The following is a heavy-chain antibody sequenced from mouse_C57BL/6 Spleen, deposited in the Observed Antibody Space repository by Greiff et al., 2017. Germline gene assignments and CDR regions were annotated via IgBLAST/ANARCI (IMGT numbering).Heavy chain of an antibody. CDR2: IYPSDSET. CDR1: GYTFTSYW. CDR3: ARSTTVVADY. Sequence: VQLQQPGAELVRPGSSVKLSCKASGYTFTSYWMDWVKQRPGQGLEWIGNIYPSDSETHYNQQFKDKATLTVDKSSSTAYMQLSSLTSEDSAVYYCARSTTVVADYWGQGTTLTVSS. D-gene: IGHD1-1*01. J-gene: IGHJ2*01. V-gene: IGHV1-61*01.